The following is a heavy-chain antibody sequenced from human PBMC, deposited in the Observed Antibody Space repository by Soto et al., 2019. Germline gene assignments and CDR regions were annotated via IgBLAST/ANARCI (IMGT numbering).Heavy chain of an antibody. Sequence: QVQLVQSGAEVKKPGSSVKVSCKSSGDTFISYAISWVRQAPGQGLEWMGGVVPMFGIPNYAQKFQGRVTIIADESTSTAYLELSRLTTEDNAVYYCARDGSNVETAMVSQYFYGMDVWGPGTTVTVSS. CDR1: GDTFISYA. D-gene: IGHD5-18*01. V-gene: IGHV1-69*12. CDR2: VVPMFGIP. J-gene: IGHJ6*02. CDR3: ARDGSNVETAMVSQYFYGMDV.